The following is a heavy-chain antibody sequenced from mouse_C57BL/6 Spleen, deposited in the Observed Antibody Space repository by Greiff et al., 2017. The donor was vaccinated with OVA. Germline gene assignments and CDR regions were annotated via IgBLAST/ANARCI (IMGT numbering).Heavy chain of an antibody. Sequence: QVQLQQPGAELVMPGASVKLSCKASGYTFTSYWMHWVKQRPGQGLEWIGEIDPSDSYTNYNQKFNGKSTLTVDKSSSTAYMQLSSLTSEDSAVYYCARSGCGYYYFDYWGQGTTLTVSS. CDR2: IDPSDSYT. D-gene: IGHD2-3*01. CDR1: GYTFTSYW. J-gene: IGHJ2*01. V-gene: IGHV1-69*01. CDR3: ARSGCGYYYFDY.